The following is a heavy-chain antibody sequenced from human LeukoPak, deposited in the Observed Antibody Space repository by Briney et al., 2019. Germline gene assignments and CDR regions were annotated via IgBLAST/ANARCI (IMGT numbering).Heavy chain of an antibody. CDR3: ARDRWDIVVVPAAN. V-gene: IGHV3-7*01. CDR1: GFTFSSYW. D-gene: IGHD2-2*01. Sequence: PGGSLRLSCAASGFTFSSYWMSWVRQAPGKGLEWVANIKQDGSEKYYVDSVKGRFTISRDNAKNSLYLQMNSLRAEDTAVYYCARDRWDIVVVPAANWGQGTLVTVSS. J-gene: IGHJ4*02. CDR2: IKQDGSEK.